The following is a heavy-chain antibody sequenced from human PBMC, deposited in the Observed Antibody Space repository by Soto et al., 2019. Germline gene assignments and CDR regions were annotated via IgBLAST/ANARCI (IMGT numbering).Heavy chain of an antibody. CDR2: ISGSGGST. CDR3: AKDLKILRAAGTRDYFDY. Sequence: EVQLLESGGGLVQPGGSLRLSCAASGFTFSSYAMSWVRQAPGKGLEWVSAISGSGGSTYYADSVKGRFTISRDNSKNTLYLQMNSLRAEDTDVYYCAKDLKILRAAGTRDYFDYWGQGTLVTVSS. CDR1: GFTFSSYA. D-gene: IGHD6-13*01. V-gene: IGHV3-23*01. J-gene: IGHJ4*02.